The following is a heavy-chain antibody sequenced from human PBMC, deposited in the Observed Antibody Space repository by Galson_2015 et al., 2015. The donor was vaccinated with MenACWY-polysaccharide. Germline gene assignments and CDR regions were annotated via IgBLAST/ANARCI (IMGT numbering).Heavy chain of an antibody. D-gene: IGHD4-17*01. CDR1: TSYG. CDR2: ISVYNGNT. V-gene: IGHV1-18*01. J-gene: IGHJ4*02. CDR3: ARDFLSTVTTRPGY. Sequence: TSYGISWVRQAPGQGLEWMGWISVYNGNTKYAQNLQGRVTMTTDTSTSTAYMELRSLRSDDTAVYYCARDFLSTVTTRPGYWGQGTLVTVSS.